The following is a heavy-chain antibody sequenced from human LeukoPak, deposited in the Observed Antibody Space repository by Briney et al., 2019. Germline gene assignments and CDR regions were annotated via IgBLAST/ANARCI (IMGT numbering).Heavy chain of an antibody. J-gene: IGHJ4*02. D-gene: IGHD3-10*01. Sequence: SETLSLTCTVSGGSISNYYWSWIRQPAGKGLEWIGRIHTSGTSYNPSLRSRVTVSADKSKNQFSLKLSSVTAADTAVYYCARDHAWFGELLRPFDFWGQGTLVTVPS. CDR2: IHTSGT. CDR1: GGSISNYY. CDR3: ARDHAWFGELLRPFDF. V-gene: IGHV4-4*07.